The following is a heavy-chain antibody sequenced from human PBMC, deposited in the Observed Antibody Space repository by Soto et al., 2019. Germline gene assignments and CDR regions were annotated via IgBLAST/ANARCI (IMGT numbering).Heavy chain of an antibody. CDR2: ISGSGGST. V-gene: IGHV3-23*01. Sequence: EVQLLESGGGLVQPGGSLRLSCAASGFTFSSYAMSWVRQAPGKGLEWVSAISGSGGSTYYADSVKGRFTISIDNAKNPLYLQMNSLRAEDTAVHYCANGGYSYVWGCEYWAQVTLVTVAT. J-gene: IGHJ4*02. CDR3: ANGGYSYVWGCEY. CDR1: GFTFSSYA. D-gene: IGHD5-18*01.